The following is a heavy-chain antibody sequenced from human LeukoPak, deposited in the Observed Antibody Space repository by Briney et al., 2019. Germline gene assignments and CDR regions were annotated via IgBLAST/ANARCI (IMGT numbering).Heavy chain of an antibody. V-gene: IGHV3-23*01. J-gene: IGHJ4*02. Sequence: GGFLRLSCAASGFTFNTYAMSWVRQAPWERLQWVSGISDSGGNTYYADSVRGRFTISRDNSKNTLYLQMNSLRAEDTAVYYCARHRSSWLIDYWGQGTLVTVSS. D-gene: IGHD6-6*01. CDR3: ARHRSSWLIDY. CDR1: GFTFNTYA. CDR2: ISDSGGNT.